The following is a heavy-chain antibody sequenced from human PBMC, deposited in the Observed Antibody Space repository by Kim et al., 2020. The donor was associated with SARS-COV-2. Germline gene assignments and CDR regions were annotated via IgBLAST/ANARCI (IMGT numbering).Heavy chain of an antibody. CDR3: ARDLRCGGSCYSGY. CDR2: INTNTGNP. Sequence: ASVKVSCKASGYTFTSYAMNWVRQAPGQGLEWMGWINTNTGNPTYAQGSTGRFVFSLDTSVSTAYLQISSLKAEDTAVYYCARDLRCGGSCYSGYWGQGTLVTVSS. V-gene: IGHV7-4-1*02. D-gene: IGHD2-15*01. CDR1: GYTFTSYA. J-gene: IGHJ4*02.